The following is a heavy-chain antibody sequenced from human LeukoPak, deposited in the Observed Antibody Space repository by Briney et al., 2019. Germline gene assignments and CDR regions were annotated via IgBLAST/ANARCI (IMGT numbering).Heavy chain of an antibody. V-gene: IGHV3-7*01. CDR3: AREQWLVPHDY. J-gene: IGHJ4*02. Sequence: PGGSLRLSCAASGFTFGSYWMSWVRQAPGKGLEWVANIKQDGSEKYYVDSVKGRFTISRDNAKNSLYLQMNSLRAEDTAVYYCAREQWLVPHDYWGQGTLVTVSS. D-gene: IGHD6-19*01. CDR1: GFTFGSYW. CDR2: IKQDGSEK.